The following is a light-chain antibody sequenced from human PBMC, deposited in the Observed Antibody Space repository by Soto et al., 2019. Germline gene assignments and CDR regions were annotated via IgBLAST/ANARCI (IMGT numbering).Light chain of an antibody. Sequence: EIVLTQSPGTLSLSPGERATLSCRASQSVSSSYLAWYQQKPGQAPRLLIYGASSRATGIPDRFSGSGSGTYFSITISRLEPEDSAVYYWHQYGSSPRTCGQGTKVEIK. CDR2: GAS. CDR1: QSVSSSY. J-gene: IGKJ1*01. CDR3: HQYGSSPRT. V-gene: IGKV3-20*01.